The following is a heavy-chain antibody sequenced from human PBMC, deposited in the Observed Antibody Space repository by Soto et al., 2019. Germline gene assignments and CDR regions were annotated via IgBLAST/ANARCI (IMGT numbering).Heavy chain of an antibody. V-gene: IGHV1-2*04. CDR1: GYTFTGYY. Sequence: ASVKVSCKASGYTFTGYYMHWVRQAPGQGLEWMGWINPNSGGTNYAQKFQGWVTMTRDMSISTAYMELSRLRSDDTAVYYCARDLGYSSSFWSNYYYYGMDVWGQGTTVTVSS. D-gene: IGHD6-13*01. J-gene: IGHJ6*02. CDR2: INPNSGGT. CDR3: ARDLGYSSSFWSNYYYYGMDV.